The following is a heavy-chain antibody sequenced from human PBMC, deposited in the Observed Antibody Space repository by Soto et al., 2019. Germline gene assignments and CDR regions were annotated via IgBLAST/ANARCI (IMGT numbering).Heavy chain of an antibody. D-gene: IGHD3-9*01. J-gene: IGHJ5*02. CDR3: ASIKRGYDILTEYNWFDP. Sequence: PSETLSLTCTVSGGSISSSSYYWGWIRQPPGKGLEWIGSIYYSGSTYYNPSLKSRVTISVDTSKNQFSLKLSSVTAADTAVYYCASIKRGYDILTEYNWFDPRGQGTLVTVSS. V-gene: IGHV4-39*01. CDR2: IYYSGST. CDR1: GGSISSSSYY.